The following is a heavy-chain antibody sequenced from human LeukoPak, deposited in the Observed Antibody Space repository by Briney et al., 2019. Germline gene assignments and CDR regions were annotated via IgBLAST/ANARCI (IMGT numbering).Heavy chain of an antibody. D-gene: IGHD1-20*01. Sequence: ASVKVSCKASGGTFSSYAISWVRQAPGQGLEWMGGTIPIFGTANYAQKFQGRVTITADESTSTAYMELSSLRSEDTAVYYCASSGYNWTDYYYYGMDVWGQGTTVTVSS. CDR3: ASSGYNWTDYYYYGMDV. V-gene: IGHV1-69*13. CDR2: TIPIFGTA. J-gene: IGHJ6*02. CDR1: GGTFSSYA.